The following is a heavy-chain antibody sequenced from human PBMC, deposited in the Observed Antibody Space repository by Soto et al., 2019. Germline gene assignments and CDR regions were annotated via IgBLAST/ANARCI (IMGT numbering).Heavy chain of an antibody. Sequence: SGPTLVNPTQTLTLTCSFSGFSLTTSAAGVGWIRQTPGKALEWLAVIYGHGNERYNPSLKNRLTITKDTAKNQVVLTMTNMDPVDTATYYCAHKSYSGTYYYDYWGQGTLVTVSS. V-gene: IGHV2-5*01. D-gene: IGHD1-26*01. CDR2: IYGHGNE. CDR1: GFSLTTSAAG. CDR3: AHKSYSGTYYYDY. J-gene: IGHJ4*02.